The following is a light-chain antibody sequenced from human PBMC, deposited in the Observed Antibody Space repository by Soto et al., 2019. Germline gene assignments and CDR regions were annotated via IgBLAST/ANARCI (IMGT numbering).Light chain of an antibody. CDR2: ENM. CDR1: TSSIGAGYD. J-gene: IGLJ3*02. CDR3: QSYDVSLSGWV. V-gene: IGLV1-40*01. Sequence: QSVLTQPPSVSGAPGQRVTISCTGSTSSIGAGYDVHWYQQLPGTAPKLVIYENMRRPSGVPDRFSGSKSATSASLAITGLQAEDEADYYCQSYDVSLSGWVFGGGTKVTVL.